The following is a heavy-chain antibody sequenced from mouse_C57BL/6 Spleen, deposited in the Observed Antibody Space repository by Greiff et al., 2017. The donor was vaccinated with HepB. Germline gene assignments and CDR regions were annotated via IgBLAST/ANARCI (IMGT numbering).Heavy chain of an antibody. V-gene: IGHV5-9*01. J-gene: IGHJ3*01. CDR3: ARHEGLRAWFAY. D-gene: IGHD2-4*01. Sequence: EVNLVESGGGLVKPGGSLKLSCAASGFTFSSYTMSWVRQTPEKRLEWVATISGGGGNTYYPDSVKGRFTISRDNAKNTLYLQMSSLRSEDTALYYCARHEGLRAWFAYWGQGTLVTVSA. CDR1: GFTFSSYT. CDR2: ISGGGGNT.